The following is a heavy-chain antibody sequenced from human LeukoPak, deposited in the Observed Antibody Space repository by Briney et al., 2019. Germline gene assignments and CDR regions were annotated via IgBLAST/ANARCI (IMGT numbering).Heavy chain of an antibody. CDR3: ARPGTYFDS. CDR2: IIAILGTP. J-gene: IGHJ4*02. V-gene: IGHV1-69*04. Sequence: GASVKVSCKASGYTFTSYGISWVRQAPGQGLEWMGRIIAILGTPKYAQKFQGRLTMTADKSTNTAYMELSSLTSEDTAVYYCARPGTYFDSWGQGTLVTVSS. CDR1: GYTFTSYG.